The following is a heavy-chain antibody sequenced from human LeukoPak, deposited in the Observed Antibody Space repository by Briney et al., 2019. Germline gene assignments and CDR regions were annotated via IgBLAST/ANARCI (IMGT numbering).Heavy chain of an antibody. CDR2: IYYSGST. Sequence: SETLSLTCTVSGGSISSYYWSWIRQPPGKGLEWIGYIYYSGSTNYNPSLKSRVTISVDTSKNQFSLKLSSVTAADTAVYYCARGLPHRDDAFDIWGQGTMVTVSS. CDR3: ARGLPHRDDAFDI. J-gene: IGHJ3*02. CDR1: GGSISSYY. V-gene: IGHV4-59*08.